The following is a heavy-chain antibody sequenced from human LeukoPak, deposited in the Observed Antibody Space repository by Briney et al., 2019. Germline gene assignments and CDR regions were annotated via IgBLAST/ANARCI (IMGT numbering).Heavy chain of an antibody. J-gene: IGHJ5*02. D-gene: IGHD3-10*01. CDR1: GFTFSSYA. Sequence: GGSLRLSCAASGFTFSSYAMSWVRQAPGKGLEWVSAISGSGGSTYYADSVKGRFTISRDNSKNTLYLQMNSLRAEDTAVYYCAKDAHIRGGPENWFDPWGQGTLVTVSS. CDR2: ISGSGGST. CDR3: AKDAHIRGGPENWFDP. V-gene: IGHV3-23*01.